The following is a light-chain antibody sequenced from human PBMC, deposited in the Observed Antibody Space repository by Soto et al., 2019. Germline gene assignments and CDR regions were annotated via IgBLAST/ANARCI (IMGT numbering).Light chain of an antibody. CDR1: QSVSSSY. Sequence: EIVLTQSPGTLSLSPGERATLSCRASQSVSSSYLAWYQQKPGQAPRLLIYGASSRATGIPDRXSGSXSGXXXXXXXXXXEPXDFAXXYCXQXGXSPQTXGQXTKVEXX. V-gene: IGKV3-20*01. CDR2: GAS. J-gene: IGKJ1*01. CDR3: XQXGXSPQT.